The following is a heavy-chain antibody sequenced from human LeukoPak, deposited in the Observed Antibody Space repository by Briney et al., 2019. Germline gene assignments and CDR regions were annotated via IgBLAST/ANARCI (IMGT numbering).Heavy chain of an antibody. V-gene: IGHV4-4*02. Sequence: SATLSLTCAVSGGSISSSNWWSWVRQPPGKGLEWIGEIYHSGSTNHNPSLKSRVTISVDTSKNQFSLKLSSVTAADTAVYYCARHKTYYYDSSGYYPFDYWGQGTLVTVSS. CDR2: IYHSGST. CDR1: GGSISSSNW. J-gene: IGHJ4*02. CDR3: ARHKTYYYDSSGYYPFDY. D-gene: IGHD3-22*01.